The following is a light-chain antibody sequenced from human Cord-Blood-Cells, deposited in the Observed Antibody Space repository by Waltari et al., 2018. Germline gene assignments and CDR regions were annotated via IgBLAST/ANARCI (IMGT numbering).Light chain of an antibody. V-gene: IGKV4-1*01. Sequence: DIVMSESPDSLAVSLCERATINCKSSQSVLYSTNNKNYLAWYQQKPGQPPKLLIYWASSRETGVPDRFSGSRSGTDFTLTISSLQAEDVAVYYCQQYYRTPPTFGQGTKVEIK. CDR3: QQYYRTPPT. CDR1: QSVLYSTNNKNY. CDR2: WAS. J-gene: IGKJ1*01.